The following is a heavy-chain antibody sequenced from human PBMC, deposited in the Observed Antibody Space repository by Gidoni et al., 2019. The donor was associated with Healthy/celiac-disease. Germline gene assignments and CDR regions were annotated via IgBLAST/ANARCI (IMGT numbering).Heavy chain of an antibody. D-gene: IGHD3-10*01. CDR1: GGSFSGYY. J-gene: IGHJ5*02. CDR3: ARGIRGWFREFGWFDP. Sequence: QVQLQQWGAGLLKPSETLSLTCAVYGGSFSGYYWSWIRQPPGKGLEWIGEINHSGSTNYNPSLKSRVTISVDTSKNQFSLKLSSVTAADTAVYYCARGIRGWFREFGWFDPWGQGTLVTVSS. V-gene: IGHV4-34*01. CDR2: INHSGST.